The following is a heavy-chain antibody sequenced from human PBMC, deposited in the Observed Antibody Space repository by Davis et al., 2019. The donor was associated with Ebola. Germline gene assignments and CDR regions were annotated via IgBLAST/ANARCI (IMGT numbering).Heavy chain of an antibody. V-gene: IGHV4-34*01. Sequence: MPSETLSLTCAVYGGSFSGYYWSWIRQPPGKGLEWIGEINHSGSTNYNPSLKSRVTISVDTSKNQFSLKLSSVTAADTAVYYCARERRYYYDSSGYFMDYGMDVWGQGTTVTVSS. CDR1: GGSFSGYY. CDR3: ARERRYYYDSSGYFMDYGMDV. CDR2: INHSGST. J-gene: IGHJ6*02. D-gene: IGHD3-22*01.